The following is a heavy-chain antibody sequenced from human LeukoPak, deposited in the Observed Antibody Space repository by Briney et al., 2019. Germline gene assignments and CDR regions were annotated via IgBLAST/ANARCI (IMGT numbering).Heavy chain of an antibody. CDR2: INAGNGNT. CDR3: ARDARGSSWYGDFDY. J-gene: IGHJ4*02. V-gene: IGHV1-3*01. Sequence: ASVKVSCKASGYTFTSYAMHWVRQAPGQRLEWMGWINAGNGNTKYSRKFQGRVTITRDTSASTAYMELSSLRSEDTAVYYCARDARGSSWYGDFDYWGQGTLVTVSS. CDR1: GYTFTSYA. D-gene: IGHD6-13*01.